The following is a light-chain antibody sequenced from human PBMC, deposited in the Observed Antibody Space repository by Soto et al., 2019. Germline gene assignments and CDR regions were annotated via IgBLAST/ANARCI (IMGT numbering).Light chain of an antibody. V-gene: IGLV2-8*01. CDR2: EVS. J-gene: IGLJ1*01. Sequence: HSVLTPPPPAFGGPGQSVTISFTGTSCDVGGYNYVSWYQQHPGKAPKLMIYEVSKRPSGVPDRFSGSKSGNAASLTVSGLQAEDEADYYCSSYAGSNNVFGTGTKVPVL. CDR3: SSYAGSNNV. CDR1: SCDVGGYNY.